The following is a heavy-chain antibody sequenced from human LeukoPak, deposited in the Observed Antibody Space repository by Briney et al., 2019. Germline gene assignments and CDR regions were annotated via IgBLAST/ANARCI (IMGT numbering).Heavy chain of an antibody. V-gene: IGHV1-2*02. J-gene: IGHJ5*02. CDR1: GYTFTGYY. D-gene: IGHD6-19*01. CDR2: INPNSGGT. Sequence: ASVKVSCKASGYTFTGYYMHWVRQAPGQGLEWMGWINPNSGGTNYAQKFQGRVTMTRDTSISTAYMDLSRLRSDDTAVYYCARGRQWLARGNWFDPWGQGTLVTVSS. CDR3: ARGRQWLARGNWFDP.